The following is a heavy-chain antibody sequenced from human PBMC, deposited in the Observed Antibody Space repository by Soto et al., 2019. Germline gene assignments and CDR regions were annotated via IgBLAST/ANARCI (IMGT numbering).Heavy chain of an antibody. J-gene: IGHJ5*02. V-gene: IGHV3-21*01. CDR3: ARDKEGLRFLEWSPNCFDP. D-gene: IGHD3-3*01. CDR1: GFTFSSYS. Sequence: PGGSLRLSCAASGFTFSSYSMNWVRQAPGKGLEWVSSISSSSSYIYYADSVKGRFTISRDNAKNSLYLQMNSLRAEDTAVYYCARDKEGLRFLEWSPNCFDPWGQGTLVTVSS. CDR2: ISSSSSYI.